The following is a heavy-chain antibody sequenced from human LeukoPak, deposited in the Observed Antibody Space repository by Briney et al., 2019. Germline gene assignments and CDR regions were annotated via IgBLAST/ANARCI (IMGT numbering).Heavy chain of an antibody. CDR1: GGSISSYY. J-gene: IGHJ3*02. V-gene: IGHV4-59*01. CDR3: ARVYHKAFDI. Sequence: PSETLSLTCTVSGGSISSYYWSWIRQPPGKGLEWIGYIYYSGSTNYNPSLKSRVTISVDTSKNQFSLKLSSVTAADTAVYYCARVYHKAFDIWGQGTLVTVSS. D-gene: IGHD2-2*01. CDR2: IYYSGST.